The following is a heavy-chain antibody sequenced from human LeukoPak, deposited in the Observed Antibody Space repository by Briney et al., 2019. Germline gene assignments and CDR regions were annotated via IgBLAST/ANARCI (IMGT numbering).Heavy chain of an antibody. CDR1: GYTFTSYG. V-gene: IGHV1-18*04. Sequence: AAVKVSCNESGYTFTSYGISWVRHAPRQGREWMGWISAYNINTNYAKKSQGRGTKTTDTSTSTAYTELRSLRSDDTAVYYCATVRSSGFDSWGQGTLVTVSS. D-gene: IGHD6-19*01. CDR3: ATVRSSGFDS. CDR2: ISAYNINT. J-gene: IGHJ4*02.